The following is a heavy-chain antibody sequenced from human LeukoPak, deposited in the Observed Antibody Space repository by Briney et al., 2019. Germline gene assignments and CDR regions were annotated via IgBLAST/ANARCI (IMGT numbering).Heavy chain of an antibody. CDR2: IYTSGST. V-gene: IGHV4-4*07. D-gene: IGHD3-10*01. J-gene: IGHJ4*02. CDR1: GGSISSYY. CDR3: ARALMVRGAYYFDY. Sequence: SETLSLTCTVSGGSISSYYWSRIRQPAGKGLEWIGRIYTSGSTNYSPSLKSRVTMSVDTSKNQFSLKLSSVTAADTAVYYCARALMVRGAYYFDYWGQGTLVTVSS.